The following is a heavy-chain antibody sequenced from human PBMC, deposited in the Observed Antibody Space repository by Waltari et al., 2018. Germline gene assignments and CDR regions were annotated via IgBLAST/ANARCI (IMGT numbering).Heavy chain of an antibody. J-gene: IGHJ6*02. Sequence: QVQLQESGPGLVKPSETLSLTCTVSDGSISSYYWSWVRTPPGKGLEGIGYIYYSWSTNYNPSLKSRVTISVDTSKNQFSLKLSSVTAADTAVYYCARVSIAARKYYYYGMDVWGQGTTVTVSS. CDR1: DGSISSYY. CDR3: ARVSIAARKYYYYGMDV. D-gene: IGHD6-6*01. CDR2: IYYSWST. V-gene: IGHV4-59*01.